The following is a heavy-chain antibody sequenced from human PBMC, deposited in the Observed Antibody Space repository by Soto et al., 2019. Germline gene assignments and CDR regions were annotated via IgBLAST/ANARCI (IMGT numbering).Heavy chain of an antibody. CDR2: IWYDGSNK. CDR1: GFTFSSYG. V-gene: IGHV3-33*01. CDR3: ARVVAARHTYLDY. J-gene: IGHJ4*02. Sequence: GGSLRLSCAASGFTFSSYGMHWVRLAPGKGLEWVAVIWYDGSNKYYADSVKGRFTISRDNSKNTLYLQMNSLRAEDTAVYYCARVVAARHTYLDYWGQGTLVTVSS. D-gene: IGHD6-6*01.